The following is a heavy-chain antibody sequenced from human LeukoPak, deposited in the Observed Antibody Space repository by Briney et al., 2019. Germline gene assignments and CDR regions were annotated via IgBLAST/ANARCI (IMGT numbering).Heavy chain of an antibody. V-gene: IGHV1-69*13. CDR1: GGTFSSYA. Sequence: ASVKVSCKASGGTFSSYAISWVRQAPGQGLEWMGGIIPIFGTANYAQKFQGRVTITADESTSTAYMELGSLRSEDTAVYYCARRAADGYNWWYFDLWGRGTLVTVPS. D-gene: IGHD5-24*01. J-gene: IGHJ2*01. CDR2: IIPIFGTA. CDR3: ARRAADGYNWWYFDL.